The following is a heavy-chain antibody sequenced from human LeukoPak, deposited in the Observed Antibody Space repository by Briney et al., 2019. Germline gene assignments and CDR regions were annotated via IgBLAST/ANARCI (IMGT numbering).Heavy chain of an antibody. CDR2: SSGSGGST. CDR3: ANPGIAAAGTTC. Sequence: GGSLRLSCAASGFTFSSYAMSWVRQAPGKGLEGVSASSGSGGSTYYADSVKGRFTISRDNSKNTLYLQMNSLRAEDTAVYYCANPGIAAAGTTCWGQGTLVTVSS. J-gene: IGHJ4*02. CDR1: GFTFSSYA. V-gene: IGHV3-23*01. D-gene: IGHD6-13*01.